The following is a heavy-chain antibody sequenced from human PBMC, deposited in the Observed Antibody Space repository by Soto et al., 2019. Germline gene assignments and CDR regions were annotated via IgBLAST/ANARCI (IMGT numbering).Heavy chain of an antibody. CDR3: ARIDCGGDCYSGGGYFQH. J-gene: IGHJ1*01. V-gene: IGHV4-59*01. Sequence: QVQLQESGPGLVKPSETLSLTCTVSGGSISSYYWSWIRQPPGKGLEWIGYIYYSGSTNYNPSLKSRVTISVDTSKNQFSLKLSSVTAADTAVYYCARIDCGGDCYSGGGYFQHWGQGTLVTVSS. CDR2: IYYSGST. CDR1: GGSISSYY. D-gene: IGHD2-21*02.